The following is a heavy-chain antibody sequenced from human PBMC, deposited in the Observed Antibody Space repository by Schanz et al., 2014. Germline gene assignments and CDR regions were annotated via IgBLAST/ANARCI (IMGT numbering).Heavy chain of an antibody. CDR3: VSSGSYSSYAF. CDR2: ISYGTSYI. J-gene: IGHJ4*02. D-gene: IGHD3-10*01. Sequence: EVQLVESGGGWVQPGGSLRLSCAASGFNFSSYSLNWVRQAPGKGLEWVSSISYGTSYIYYAESVKGRFTISRDNAKNSLYLQMNSLRAEDTAVYHCVSSGSYSSYAFWGQGTLVTVSS. V-gene: IGHV3-21*01. CDR1: GFNFSSYS.